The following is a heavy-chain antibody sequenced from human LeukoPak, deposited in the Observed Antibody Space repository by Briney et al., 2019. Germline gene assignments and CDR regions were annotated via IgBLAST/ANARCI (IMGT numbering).Heavy chain of an antibody. D-gene: IGHD1-14*01. Sequence: GGSLRLSCAASGCTFSRHGMHWVRQAPGKGLGWVAIIRYDGSEKYYADSVEGRFTISKDNSRDTLYLEMDSLRVDDTAVYYCARETGIIGRDSRVDYWGQGALVTVSS. CDR1: GCTFSRHG. CDR3: ARETGIIGRDSRVDY. J-gene: IGHJ4*02. V-gene: IGHV3-33*01. CDR2: IRYDGSEK.